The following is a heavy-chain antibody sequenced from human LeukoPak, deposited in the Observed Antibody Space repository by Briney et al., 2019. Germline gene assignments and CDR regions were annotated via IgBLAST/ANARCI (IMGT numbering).Heavy chain of an antibody. CDR2: ISASGDST. D-gene: IGHD3-10*01. Sequence: GGSLRLSCAASGFTFSSYAMSWVRQAPVKGLQWVSVISASGDSTYYGDSVKGRFTISRDNPKNTVYLQMNSLRAEDTAAYYCAKGSFWGQGTLVTVSS. V-gene: IGHV3-23*01. CDR3: AKGSF. J-gene: IGHJ4*02. CDR1: GFTFSSYA.